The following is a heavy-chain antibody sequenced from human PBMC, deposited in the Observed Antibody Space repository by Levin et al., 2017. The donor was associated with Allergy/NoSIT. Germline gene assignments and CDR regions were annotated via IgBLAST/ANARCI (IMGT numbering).Heavy chain of an antibody. CDR2: IWFDGSHE. V-gene: IGHV3-33*01. D-gene: IGHD2-15*01. CDR1: GFTFSSYA. J-gene: IGHJ4*02. CDR3: TRGGVCSGGHCDRVFDY. Sequence: GGSLRLSCAASGFTFSSYAMHWVRQAPGKGLEWMAAIWFDGSHEDYADSVKGRFTISRDNSKNTLYLQMNSLRPEDTAVYYWTRGGVCSGGHCDRVFDYWGQGTLVTVSS.